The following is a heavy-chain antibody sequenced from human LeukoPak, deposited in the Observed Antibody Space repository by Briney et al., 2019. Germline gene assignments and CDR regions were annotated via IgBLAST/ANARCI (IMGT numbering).Heavy chain of an antibody. V-gene: IGHV3-21*01. CDR1: GFTFSSYS. CDR3: ARDMAQGTYFPFLDY. CDR2: ITSSSTYI. Sequence: PGESLRLSCAASGFTFSSYSMNWVRQAPGKGLEWVSSITSSSTYIYYADSVKGRFTISRDNAKNSLYLQMNSLRAEDTALYYCARDMAQGTYFPFLDYWGQGILVTVSS. J-gene: IGHJ4*02. D-gene: IGHD2/OR15-2a*01.